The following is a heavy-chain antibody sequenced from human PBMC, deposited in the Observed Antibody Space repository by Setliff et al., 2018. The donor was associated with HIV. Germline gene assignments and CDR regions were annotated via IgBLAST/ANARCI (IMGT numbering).Heavy chain of an antibody. CDR3: ARDFGGYCSSMSCPGLFDP. V-gene: IGHV1-2*02. CDR2: INPNSGGT. J-gene: IGHJ5*02. Sequence: GASVKVSCKASGYTFTDHYMHWVRQAPGQGLEWMGWINPNSGGTNYAQKFQGRVTMTRDTSISTAYMELSRLRSEDTAVYYCARDFGGYCSSMSCPGLFDPWGQGTLVTV. CDR1: GYTFTDHY. D-gene: IGHD2-2*01.